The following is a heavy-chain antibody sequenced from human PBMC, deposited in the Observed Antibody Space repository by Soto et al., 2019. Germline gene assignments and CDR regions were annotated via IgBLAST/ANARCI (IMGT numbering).Heavy chain of an antibody. V-gene: IGHV1-18*01. CDR1: GGTFSSYA. Sequence: ASVKVSCKASGGTFSSYAISWVRQAPGQGLEWMGWISAYNGNTNYAQKLQGRVTMTTDTSTSTAYMELRSLRSDDTAVYYCARDRLLLAAAGLFDYWGQGTLVTVSS. D-gene: IGHD6-13*01. CDR2: ISAYNGNT. J-gene: IGHJ4*02. CDR3: ARDRLLLAAAGLFDY.